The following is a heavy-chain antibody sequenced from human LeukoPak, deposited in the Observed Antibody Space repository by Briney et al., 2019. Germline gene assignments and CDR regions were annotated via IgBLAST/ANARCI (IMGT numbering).Heavy chain of an antibody. J-gene: IGHJ4*02. D-gene: IGHD6-13*01. Sequence: GASVKVSCKASGYTFTGYYMHWVRQAPGQGLEWMGRINPNSGGTNYAQKFQGRVTMTRDTSISTAYMELSRLRPDDPAVYFCARDLLAAAELYWGQGTLVTVSS. CDR1: GYTFTGYY. CDR3: ARDLLAAAELY. CDR2: INPNSGGT. V-gene: IGHV1-2*06.